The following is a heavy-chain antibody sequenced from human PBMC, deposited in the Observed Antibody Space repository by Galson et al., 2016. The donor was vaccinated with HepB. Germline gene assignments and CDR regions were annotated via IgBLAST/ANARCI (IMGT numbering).Heavy chain of an antibody. V-gene: IGHV3-9*01. J-gene: IGHJ5*01. D-gene: IGHD4-23*01. CDR1: GFTLDHYA. Sequence: SLRLSCAASGFTLDHYAMHWVRQAPGKGLEWVSGISWNSGSIGYADSVKGRFTISRDNSKSTVFLQMSSLRAEDTAVYYCAIDSVGGPKSNFPDSWGQGTLVTVSS. CDR3: AIDSVGGPKSNFPDS. CDR2: ISWNSGSI.